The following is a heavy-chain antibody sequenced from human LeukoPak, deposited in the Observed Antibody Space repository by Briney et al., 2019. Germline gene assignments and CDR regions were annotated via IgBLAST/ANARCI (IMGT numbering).Heavy chain of an antibody. J-gene: IGHJ6*03. CDR1: GGSISSYY. CDR2: IYTNGST. V-gene: IGHV4-4*07. Sequence: PSETLSLTFTVSGGSISSYYCSWIRQPARKGLEWIGRIYTNGSTNYNPSLKRRVTMSVDTSKHQFSLKLSSVPAADTAVYYCARAYYDFWSGYYDYYYMDVWGKGTTVTVSS. CDR3: ARAYYDFWSGYYDYYYMDV. D-gene: IGHD3-3*01.